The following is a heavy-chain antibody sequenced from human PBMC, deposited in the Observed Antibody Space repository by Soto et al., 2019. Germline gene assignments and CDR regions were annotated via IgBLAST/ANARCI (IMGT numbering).Heavy chain of an antibody. Sequence: QVQLVESGGGVVQPGRSLRLYCAASGFTFSSYAMHWVRQAPGKGLEWVAVISYDGSNKYYADSVKGRFTISRDNSKNTLYLQMNSLRAEDTAVYYCARMWGYGIDVSGQGTTVTVSS. CDR3: ARMWGYGIDV. V-gene: IGHV3-30-3*01. D-gene: IGHD3-16*01. CDR2: ISYDGSNK. CDR1: GFTFSSYA. J-gene: IGHJ6*02.